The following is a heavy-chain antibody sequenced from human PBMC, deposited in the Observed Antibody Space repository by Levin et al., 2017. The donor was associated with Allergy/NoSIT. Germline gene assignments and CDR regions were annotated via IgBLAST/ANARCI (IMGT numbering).Heavy chain of an antibody. CDR1: GFTVSNDH. V-gene: IGHV3-53*01. CDR3: ATAAGVLFTVFQFDF. Sequence: GASVKVSCEASGFTVSNDHMSWVRQAPGKGLEWVSVIYSGGSTYYAESVKGRFTISRDSSKNTLYLQMDSLRTEDTAVYYCATAAGVLFTVFQFDFWGQGTLVTVSS. CDR2: IYSGGST. D-gene: IGHD2-8*01. J-gene: IGHJ4*02.